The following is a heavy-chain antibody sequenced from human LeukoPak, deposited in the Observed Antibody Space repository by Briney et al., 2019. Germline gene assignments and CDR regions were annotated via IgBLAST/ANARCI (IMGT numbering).Heavy chain of an antibody. CDR2: IKEDGSEK. D-gene: IGHD3-16*01. J-gene: IGHJ4*02. CDR1: GFTFSNHG. V-gene: IGHV3-7*01. CDR3: ARVRWGGLYYFDY. Sequence: GGSLRLSCAASGFTFSNHGMNWVRQAPGKGLECVANIKEDGSEKYYVDSVKGRFTISRDNAKNTLYLQMNSLRAEDTAVYYCARVRWGGLYYFDYWGQGTLVTVSS.